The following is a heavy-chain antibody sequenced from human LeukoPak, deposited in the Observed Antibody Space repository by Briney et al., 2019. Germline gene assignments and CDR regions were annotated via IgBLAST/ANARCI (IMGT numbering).Heavy chain of an antibody. CDR2: IYSGGRT. V-gene: IGHV3-53*01. D-gene: IGHD2-21*01. CDR3: ARERGDRDAFDI. Sequence: PGGSLRLSCAASGFTVSSSYMSWVRQAPGKGLEWVSVIYSGGRTYYPDSVKGRFTISRDNSKNTLYLQMNSLRAEDTAVYYCARERGDRDAFDIWGQGTMVTVSS. CDR1: GFTVSSSY. J-gene: IGHJ3*02.